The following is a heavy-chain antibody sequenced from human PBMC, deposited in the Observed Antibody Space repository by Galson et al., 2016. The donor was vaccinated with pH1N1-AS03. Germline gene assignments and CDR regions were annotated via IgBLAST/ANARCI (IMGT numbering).Heavy chain of an antibody. J-gene: IGHJ3*02. D-gene: IGHD2-21*01. V-gene: IGHV5-51*01. Sequence: QSGAEVTKPGESLKISCKASGYDFIHYWIGWVRQMPGKGLEWMGVIDPRDSDARYSSSFQGQVTISADKSITTAHLQWGSLKASDTGMYFCARHRQSETYSEPFDIWGQGTMVTVSS. CDR2: IDPRDSDA. CDR3: ARHRQSETYSEPFDI. CDR1: GYDFIHYW.